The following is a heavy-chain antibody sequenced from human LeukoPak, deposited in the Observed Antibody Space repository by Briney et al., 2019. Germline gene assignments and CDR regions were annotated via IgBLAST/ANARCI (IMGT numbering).Heavy chain of an antibody. CDR1: GFTFSSYG. CDR3: ARDLLGYSSGWSY. CDR2: IRYDGSNK. D-gene: IGHD6-19*01. J-gene: IGHJ4*02. Sequence: GGSLRLSCAASGFTFSSYGMHWVRQAPGKGLEWVAFIRYDGSNKYYADSVKGRFTISRDNSKNTLYLQMNSLRAEDTAVYYCARDLLGYSSGWSYWGQGTLVTVSS. V-gene: IGHV3-30*02.